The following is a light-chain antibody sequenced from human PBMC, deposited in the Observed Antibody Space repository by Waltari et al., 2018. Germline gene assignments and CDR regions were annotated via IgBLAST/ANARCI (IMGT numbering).Light chain of an antibody. Sequence: DIQMTQSPSSLSASVGDRVTITCRASQGISNRLAWYQQKPGKAPKLLIYRASNLETGVKSRFSGSGSGTDVTLTISSLQPEDIATYYCQQHDNSPWTFGQGTKVEIK. V-gene: IGKV1-33*01. CDR2: RAS. J-gene: IGKJ1*01. CDR1: QGISNR. CDR3: QQHDNSPWT.